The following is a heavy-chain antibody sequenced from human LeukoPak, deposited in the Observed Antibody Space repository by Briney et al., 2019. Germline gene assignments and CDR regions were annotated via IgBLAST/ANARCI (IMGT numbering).Heavy chain of an antibody. J-gene: IGHJ2*01. D-gene: IGHD4-23*01. CDR1: GGSISSGDYY. Sequence: SQTPSLTCTVSGGSISSGDYYWNWIRQPPGKGLEWIGYIYYSGSTYYNPSLKSRVTISVDTSKNQFSLKLSSVTAADTAVYYCARGGGATVVTPEYFDLWGRGTLVTVSS. CDR2: IYYSGST. V-gene: IGHV4-30-4*01. CDR3: ARGGGATVVTPEYFDL.